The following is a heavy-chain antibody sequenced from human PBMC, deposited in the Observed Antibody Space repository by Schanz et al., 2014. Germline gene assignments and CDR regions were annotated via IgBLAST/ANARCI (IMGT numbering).Heavy chain of an antibody. Sequence: QVQLQESGPGLVKPSQTLSLTCTVSGGSIRSGTYYWSWIRQPAGKGLEWIGRVYTSGSTNYNPALKTRVTITRNTSKNQFSQTLTSLAAADTAVYYCARDTTWRLDLWGRGTLVTVSS. D-gene: IGHD1-1*01. CDR3: ARDTTWRLDL. V-gene: IGHV4-61*02. CDR1: GGSIRSGTYY. J-gene: IGHJ2*01. CDR2: VYTSGST.